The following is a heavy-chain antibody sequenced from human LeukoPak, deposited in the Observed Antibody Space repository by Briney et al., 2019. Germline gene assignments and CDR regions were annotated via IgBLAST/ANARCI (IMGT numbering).Heavy chain of an antibody. CDR3: ARDRDTAMATYYFDY. J-gene: IGHJ4*02. CDR2: IIPILGIA. D-gene: IGHD5-18*01. V-gene: IGHV1-69*04. CDR1: GGTFSSYT. Sequence: ASVKVSCKASGGTFSSYTISWVRQAPGQGLEWMGRIIPILGIANYAQKSQGRVTITADKSTSTAYMELSGLRSEDTAVYYCARDRDTAMATYYFDYWGQGTLVTVSS.